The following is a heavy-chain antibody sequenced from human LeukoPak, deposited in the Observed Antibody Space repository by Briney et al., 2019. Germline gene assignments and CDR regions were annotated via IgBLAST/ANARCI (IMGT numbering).Heavy chain of an antibody. J-gene: IGHJ4*02. CDR1: VGSFSGYY. Sequence: SETLSLTCAVYVGSFSGYYWTWIRQSPGKGLEWIGDINQSGSTNYNASLKSRVTISVDTSKNQFSLKLTSVTAADTAVYYCARGASAGSVDYWGQGTLVTVSS. D-gene: IGHD3-10*01. CDR2: INQSGST. V-gene: IGHV4-34*01. CDR3: ARGASAGSVDY.